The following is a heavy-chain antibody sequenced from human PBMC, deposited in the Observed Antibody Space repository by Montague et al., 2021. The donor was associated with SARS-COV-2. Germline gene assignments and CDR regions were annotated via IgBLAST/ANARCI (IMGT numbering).Heavy chain of an antibody. V-gene: IGHV3-7*03. CDR3: ARDSRIVGATGGMDV. CDR2: IKPDGGEK. J-gene: IGHJ6*02. D-gene: IGHD1-26*01. CDR1: GFTFSSYW. Sequence: SLRLSCAASGFTFSSYWMSWVRQTPGKGLEWVANIKPDGGEKHYVDSVKGRFTISRDNAKNSLNLQMDSLRAKDTALYYCARDSRIVGATGGMDVWGQGTTVIVSS.